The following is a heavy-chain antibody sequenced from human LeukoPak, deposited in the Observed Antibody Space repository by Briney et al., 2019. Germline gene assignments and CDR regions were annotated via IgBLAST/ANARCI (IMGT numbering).Heavy chain of an antibody. CDR1: GFTFSDYY. J-gene: IGHJ4*02. CDR3: ARDSNYYYDSSGYYPQFDY. D-gene: IGHD3-22*01. Sequence: GGSLRLSCAASGFTFSDYYMSWIRQAPGKGLEWVSYISSSGSTIYYADSVKGRFTISRDNAKNSLYLQMNSLRAEDTAAYYCARDSNYYYDSSGYYPQFDYWGQGTLVTVSS. CDR2: ISSSGSTI. V-gene: IGHV3-11*04.